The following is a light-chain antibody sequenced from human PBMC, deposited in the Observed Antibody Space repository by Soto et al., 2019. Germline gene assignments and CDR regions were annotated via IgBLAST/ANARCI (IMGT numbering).Light chain of an antibody. CDR2: DVS. J-gene: IGLJ1*01. CDR1: SSDVGGSNY. V-gene: IGLV2-14*01. Sequence: QSALTQPASVSGSPGQSITISCTGTSSDVGGSNYVSWYQQHPGKAPKLLIYDVSNRPSGVSNRFSGSKSGNTASLTISGIQAEDEGDYYCSSYTSSSTLYVFGTGTKLTVL. CDR3: SSYTSSSTLYV.